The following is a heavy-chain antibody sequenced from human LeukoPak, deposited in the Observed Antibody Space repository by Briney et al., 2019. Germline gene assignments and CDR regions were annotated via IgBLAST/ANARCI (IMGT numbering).Heavy chain of an antibody. CDR3: ARFPGIAAAGTNFDY. CDR1: GFTFSSYA. CDR2: ISGSGGST. V-gene: IGHV3-23*01. J-gene: IGHJ4*02. D-gene: IGHD6-13*01. Sequence: GGSLRLSCAASGFTFSSYAMSWVRQAPGKGLEWVSAISGSGGSTYYADSVKGRFTISIDNSKNTLYLQMNSLRAEDTAVYYCARFPGIAAAGTNFDYWGQGTLVTVSS.